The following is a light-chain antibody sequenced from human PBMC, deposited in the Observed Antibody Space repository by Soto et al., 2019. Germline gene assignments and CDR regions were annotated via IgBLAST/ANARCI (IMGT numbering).Light chain of an antibody. CDR3: QQYNFYSGT. CDR1: QTISSW. CDR2: KAS. V-gene: IGKV1-5*03. Sequence: DIQMTQSPSTLSGSVGDRVTITCRASQTISSWLAWYQQKPGKAPKLLIYKASTLKSGVPSRFSGSRSGTEFTLTISSLQPDDFATYYCQQYNFYSGTFGQGTKVDIK. J-gene: IGKJ1*01.